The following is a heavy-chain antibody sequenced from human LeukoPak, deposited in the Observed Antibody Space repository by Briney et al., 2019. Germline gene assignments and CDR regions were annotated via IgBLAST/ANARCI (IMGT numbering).Heavy chain of an antibody. CDR2: IIPVFGTA. CDR1: GGIFSSYA. Sequence: ASVKVSCKASGGIFSSYAISWVRQAPGQGLEWMGRIIPVFGTANYAQKFQERVTITADIVSNTAYLEVTSLTSDDTAVYFCAKQGAARQDYYMDVWGNGTTVTVSS. V-gene: IGHV1-69*06. CDR3: AKQGAARQDYYMDV. D-gene: IGHD5-18*01. J-gene: IGHJ6*03.